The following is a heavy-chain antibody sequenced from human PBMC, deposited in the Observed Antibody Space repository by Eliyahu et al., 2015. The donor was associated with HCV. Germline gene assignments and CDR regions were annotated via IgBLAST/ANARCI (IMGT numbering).Heavy chain of an antibody. CDR2: IYHSGST. V-gene: IGHV4-30-2*01. CDR3: ARGRYCSSTSCQTYYYGMDV. D-gene: IGHD2-2*01. J-gene: IGHJ6*02. CDR1: GGSISSGGYS. Sequence: QLQLQESGSGLVKPSQTLSLTCAVSGGSISSGGYSWSWIRQPPRKGLEWIGYIYHSGSTYYNPSLKSRVTISVDRSKNQFSLKLSSVTAADTAVYYCARGRYCSSTSCQTYYYGMDVWGQGTTVTVSS.